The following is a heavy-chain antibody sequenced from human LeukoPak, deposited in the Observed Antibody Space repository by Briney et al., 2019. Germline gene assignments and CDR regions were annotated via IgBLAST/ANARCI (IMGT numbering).Heavy chain of an antibody. CDR2: ISGSGSGT. Sequence: GGSLRLSCAASGFTVSSNYMSWVRQAPGKGLEWVSGISGSGSGTYYADSVKGRFTISRDSSKSTLYLQMNSLRAEDTALYYCAKGTGTFFYTMDVWGQGTTVTVSS. CDR1: GFTVSSNY. CDR3: AKGTGTFFYTMDV. J-gene: IGHJ6*02. V-gene: IGHV3-23*01. D-gene: IGHD4-17*01.